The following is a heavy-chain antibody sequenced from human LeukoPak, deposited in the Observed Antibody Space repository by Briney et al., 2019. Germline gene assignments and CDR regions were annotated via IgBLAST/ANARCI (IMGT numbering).Heavy chain of an antibody. CDR1: GGSFSGYY. CDR2: INHSGST. Sequence: SETLSLTCAVYGGSFSGYYWSWIRRPPGKGLEWIGEINHSGSTNYNPSLKSRVTTSVDTSKNQFSLKLSSVTAADTAVYYCARVPLWGTLDAFDIWGQGTMVTVSS. V-gene: IGHV4-34*01. J-gene: IGHJ3*02. D-gene: IGHD3-16*01. CDR3: ARVPLWGTLDAFDI.